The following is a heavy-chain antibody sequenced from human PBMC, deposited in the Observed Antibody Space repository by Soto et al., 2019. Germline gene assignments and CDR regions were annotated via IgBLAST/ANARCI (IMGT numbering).Heavy chain of an antibody. D-gene: IGHD3-16*02. V-gene: IGHV3-48*03. CDR3: ARDIVSFFDY. CDR2: ISSSGSTI. Sequence: PGGSLRLSCEASGFTFSGYEMNWVRQAPGKGLEWVSYISSSGSTIYYADSVKGRFTISRDNTKNSLYLQMNSLRAEDTAVYYCARDIVSFFDYWGQGTLVTVS. J-gene: IGHJ4*02. CDR1: GFTFSGYE.